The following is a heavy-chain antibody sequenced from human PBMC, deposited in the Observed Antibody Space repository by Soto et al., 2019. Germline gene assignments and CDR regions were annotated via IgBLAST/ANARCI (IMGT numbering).Heavy chain of an antibody. CDR3: ERVVRQWLVRGGWFDP. CDR2: INHSGST. D-gene: IGHD6-19*01. CDR1: GGSFSGYY. V-gene: IGHV4-34*01. J-gene: IGHJ5*02. Sequence: QVQLQQWGAGLLKPSETLSLTCAVYGGSFSGYYWSWIRQPPGKGLEWIGEINHSGSTNYNPSLKSRVTISVDTSKNQFSLKLSSVTAADTAVYYCERVVRQWLVRGGWFDPWGQGTLVTVSS.